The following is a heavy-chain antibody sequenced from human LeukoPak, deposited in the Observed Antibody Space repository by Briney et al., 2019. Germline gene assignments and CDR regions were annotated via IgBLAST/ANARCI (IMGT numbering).Heavy chain of an antibody. CDR2: IYHSGST. J-gene: IGHJ6*02. CDR3: ARSVYYDFWSGYPYYYGMDV. CDR1: GGSISSYY. Sequence: SETLSLTCTVSGGSISSYYWSWIRQPPGKGLEWIGNIYHSGSTTYNPSLKSRVTISVDASKNQFSLKLSSVTAADTAVYYCARSVYYDFWSGYPYYYGMDVWGQGTTVTVSS. V-gene: IGHV4-59*01. D-gene: IGHD3-3*01.